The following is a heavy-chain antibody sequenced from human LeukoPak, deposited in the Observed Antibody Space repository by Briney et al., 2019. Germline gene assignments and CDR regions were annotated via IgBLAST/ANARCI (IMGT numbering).Heavy chain of an antibody. CDR2: IYSGGST. Sequence: GGSLRLSCAASGFTVSSNYMSWVRQAPGKGLEWVSVIYSGGSTYYADSVKGRFTISRDNSKNTLYLQMNSLRAEDTAVYYCARERDGDYAFFDYWGQGTLVTVSS. V-gene: IGHV3-66*01. D-gene: IGHD4-17*01. CDR1: GFTVSSNY. J-gene: IGHJ4*02. CDR3: ARERDGDYAFFDY.